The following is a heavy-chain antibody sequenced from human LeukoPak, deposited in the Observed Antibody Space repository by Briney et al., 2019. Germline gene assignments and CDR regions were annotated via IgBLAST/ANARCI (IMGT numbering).Heavy chain of an antibody. Sequence: RTGGSLRLSCAASGFTFNNYAMSWVRQAPGKGLEWVSTISGSGGRTYYADSVKGRFTISRDNSKNTLYLQMNSLRAEDTAIYYCAKDFEGYSSSWYYFDYWGQGTLVTVSS. CDR1: GFTFNNYA. D-gene: IGHD6-13*01. J-gene: IGHJ4*02. CDR2: ISGSGGRT. V-gene: IGHV3-23*01. CDR3: AKDFEGYSSSWYYFDY.